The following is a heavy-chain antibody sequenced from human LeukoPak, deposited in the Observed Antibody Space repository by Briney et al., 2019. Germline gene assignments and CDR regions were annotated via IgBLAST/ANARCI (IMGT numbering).Heavy chain of an antibody. CDR2: IGGSGGHI. D-gene: IGHD6-19*01. J-gene: IGHJ4*02. CDR3: ARGEWLVRL. V-gene: IGHV3-11*01. CDR1: GFTFSDHY. Sequence: PGGSLRLSCAACGFTFSDHYMSLIRQIPGKGLGWVAHIGGSGGHIYYVDSVKDRFSISRDNAKNLLYLQMNSLRADDTAVYYCARGEWLVRLWGQGTLVTVSS.